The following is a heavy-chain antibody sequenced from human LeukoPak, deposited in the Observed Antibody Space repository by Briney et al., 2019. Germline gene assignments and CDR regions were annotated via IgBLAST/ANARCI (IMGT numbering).Heavy chain of an antibody. V-gene: IGHV1-24*01. J-gene: IGHJ4*02. CDR2: SDPEDGET. CDR3: ATVKSYYYDRGGFYFDD. CDR1: GYTLTDLS. D-gene: IGHD3-22*01. Sequence: ASVKVSCKVSGYTLTDLSMHWVRQAPGIGLEWMGGSDPEDGETFYAQKFRGRITMTEDTSADTAYMELNSLRSKDTAVYYCATVKSYYYDRGGFYFDDWGQGTLVTVSS.